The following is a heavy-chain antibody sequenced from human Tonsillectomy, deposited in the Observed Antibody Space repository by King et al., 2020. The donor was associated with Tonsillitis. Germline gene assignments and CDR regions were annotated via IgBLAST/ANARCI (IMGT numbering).Heavy chain of an antibody. CDR3: AKDLSLSSVWYYFDY. J-gene: IGHJ4*02. Sequence: EVQLVESGGGLVQPGGSLRLSCAASGFMFSTYAMSWVRQAPGKGLEWVSAISGSGGSTYYADSVKGRFTISRDNSKNTLYLQMQTLRAEDTAVYFCAKDLSLSSVWYYFDYWGLGTLVTVSS. D-gene: IGHD6-19*01. CDR1: GFMFSTYA. CDR2: ISGSGGST. V-gene: IGHV3-23*04.